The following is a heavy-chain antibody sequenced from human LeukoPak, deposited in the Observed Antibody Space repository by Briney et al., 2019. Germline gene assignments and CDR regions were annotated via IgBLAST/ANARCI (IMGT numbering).Heavy chain of an antibody. V-gene: IGHV1-2*02. Sequence: ASVKVSCKASGYTFTDYYIHWVRQAPGQGLEWMGWINPNSGGTNYAQKFQGRVTMTGNTSISTAYMELSRLRSDDTGVYSCARDVGGTDGLDYWGQGTQVTVSS. CDR2: INPNSGGT. CDR1: GYTFTDYY. CDR3: ARDVGGTDGLDY. D-gene: IGHD1/OR15-1a*01. J-gene: IGHJ4*02.